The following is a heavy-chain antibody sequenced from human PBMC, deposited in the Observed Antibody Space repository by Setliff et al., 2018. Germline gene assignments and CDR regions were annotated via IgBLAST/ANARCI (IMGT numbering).Heavy chain of an antibody. J-gene: IGHJ5*02. CDR1: GGSIRDYY. V-gene: IGHV4-59*01. D-gene: IGHD2-15*01. CDR2: IYYRGST. Sequence: SETLSLTCTVSGGSIRDYYWNWIRQSPGKGLEWIGYIYYRGSTNYNSSLKRRVTISIDMSKNQFSLKLSSATAADTAVYFCAAVGTAAGGGWFDPWGRGTLVTVSS. CDR3: AAVGTAAGGGWFDP.